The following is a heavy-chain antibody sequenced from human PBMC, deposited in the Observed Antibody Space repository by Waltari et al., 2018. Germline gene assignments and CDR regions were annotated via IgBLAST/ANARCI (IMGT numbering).Heavy chain of an antibody. V-gene: IGHV4-39*01. Sequence: QLQLQESGPGLVTPSETLSLTCTVSGDSLTSDIYYWGWIRQPPGKGLEWIATISYRGATYYSPSLKSRVTSSIDTSKNQFSLKVTSVTAADTAVYYCARQGYCGGDCYSDTWGQGTLVTVSP. CDR2: ISYRGAT. D-gene: IGHD2-21*01. J-gene: IGHJ5*02. CDR1: GDSLTSDIYY. CDR3: ARQGYCGGDCYSDT.